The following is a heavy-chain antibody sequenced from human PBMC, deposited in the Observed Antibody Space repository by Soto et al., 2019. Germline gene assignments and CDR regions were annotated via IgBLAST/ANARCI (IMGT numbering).Heavy chain of an antibody. CDR2: IYYSGST. J-gene: IGHJ6*02. D-gene: IGHD3-10*01. Sequence: SETLSLTCTVSGGSISSSSYYWGWIRQPPGKGLEWIGSIYYSGSTYYNPSLKSRVTISVDTSKNQFSLKLSSVTAADTAIYYCARDRRYFGSGSYFDNYYGMDVWGQGTTVTVSS. CDR3: ARDRRYFGSGSYFDNYYGMDV. V-gene: IGHV4-39*02. CDR1: GGSISSSSYY.